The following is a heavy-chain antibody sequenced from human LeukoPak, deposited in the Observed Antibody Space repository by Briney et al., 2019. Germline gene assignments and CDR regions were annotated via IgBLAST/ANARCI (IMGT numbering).Heavy chain of an antibody. CDR1: GFTFSSYT. Sequence: GGSLRLSCAASGFTFSSYTMSWVRQAPGKGLEWVSTISDSGANTYYADSVRGRFTISRDNSKNTLYLQKNSLRADDTAIYYCAKSMTLQWRGFFDLWGRGTHVTVSS. V-gene: IGHV3-23*01. J-gene: IGHJ2*01. D-gene: IGHD6-19*01. CDR3: AKSMTLQWRGFFDL. CDR2: ISDSGANT.